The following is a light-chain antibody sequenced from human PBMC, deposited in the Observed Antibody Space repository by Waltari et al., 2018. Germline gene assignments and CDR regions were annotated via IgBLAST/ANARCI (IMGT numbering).Light chain of an antibody. CDR2: EGR. J-gene: IGLJ1*01. CDR3: CSYAGSRTYV. Sequence: QSALTQPASVSGSPGQSITISCTGTSSDVGSYNFVSWYQHHPGKAPKLMIFEGRRRPSGISKRFSGSKAGNTASLTISGLQAEDEADYYCCSYAGSRTYVFGAGTKVTVL. V-gene: IGLV2-23*01. CDR1: SSDVGSYNF.